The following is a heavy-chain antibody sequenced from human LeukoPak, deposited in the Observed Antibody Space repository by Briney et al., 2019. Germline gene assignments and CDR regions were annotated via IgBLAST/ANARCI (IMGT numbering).Heavy chain of an antibody. V-gene: IGHV1-69*04. Sequence: GSSVKLSCKASGVTFSSYAISWVRQAPGQGLEWMGRIIPILGIANYAHKFQGRVTITADKSTSTAYVELSSLRSEDTAVYYCASENPHGIYIYCWGQRTLVTASS. CDR3: ASENPHGIYIYC. J-gene: IGHJ4*02. D-gene: IGHD1-14*01. CDR2: IIPILGIA. CDR1: GVTFSSYA.